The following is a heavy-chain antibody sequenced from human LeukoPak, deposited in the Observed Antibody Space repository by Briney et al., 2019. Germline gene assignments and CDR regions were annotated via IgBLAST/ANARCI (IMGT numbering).Heavy chain of an antibody. CDR1: GFTFSSYS. CDR2: ISSSSSYI. CDR3: ARDLGNYGMDV. J-gene: IGHJ6*02. D-gene: IGHD1-26*01. Sequence: GGPLRLSCAASGFTFSSYSMNWVRQAPGKGLEWVSSISSSSSYIYYADSVKGRFTISRDNAKNSLYLQMNSLRAEDTAVYYCARDLGNYGMDVWGQGTTVTVSS. V-gene: IGHV3-21*01.